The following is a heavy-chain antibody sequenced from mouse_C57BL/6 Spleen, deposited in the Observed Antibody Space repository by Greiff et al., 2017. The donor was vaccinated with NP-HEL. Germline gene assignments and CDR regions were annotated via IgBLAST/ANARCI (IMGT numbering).Heavy chain of an antibody. V-gene: IGHV1-15*01. CDR2: IDPETGGT. CDR3: KRGNYGSSYGYFDV. D-gene: IGHD1-1*01. J-gene: IGHJ1*03. CDR1: GYTFTDYE. Sequence: QVQLQQSGAELVRPGASVTLSCKASGYTFTDYEMHWVKQTPVHGLEWIGAIDPETGGTAYNQKFKGKAILTADKSSSTAYMELRSLTSEDSAVYYGKRGNYGSSYGYFDVWGTGTTVTVSS.